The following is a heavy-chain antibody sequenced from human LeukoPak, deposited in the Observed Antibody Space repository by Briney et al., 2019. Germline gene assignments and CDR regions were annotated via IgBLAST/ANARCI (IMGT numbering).Heavy chain of an antibody. J-gene: IGHJ4*02. V-gene: IGHV3-21*01. CDR1: GFTFNSYG. CDR3: ARGYSDSSGYSY. Sequence: GGSLRLSCAASGFTFNSYGMNWVRQAPGKGLEWVSSISSSSNYIYYADSVKGRFTISRDNAKNSLSLQMNSLRAEDTAVYYCARGYSDSSGYSYWGQGTLVTVSS. D-gene: IGHD3-22*01. CDR2: ISSSSNYI.